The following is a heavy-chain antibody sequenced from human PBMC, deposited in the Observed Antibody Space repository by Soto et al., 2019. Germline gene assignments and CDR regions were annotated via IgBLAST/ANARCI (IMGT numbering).Heavy chain of an antibody. Sequence: ASVKVSCKASGYTFTSYGISWVRQAPGQGPEWMGWISAYNGNANYAQKLQGRVTMTTDTSTSTAYMELRSLRSDDTAVYYCARDQYYDILTGLNWFDPWGQGTLVTVSS. CDR2: ISAYNGNA. V-gene: IGHV1-18*01. CDR1: GYTFTSYG. D-gene: IGHD3-9*01. J-gene: IGHJ5*02. CDR3: ARDQYYDILTGLNWFDP.